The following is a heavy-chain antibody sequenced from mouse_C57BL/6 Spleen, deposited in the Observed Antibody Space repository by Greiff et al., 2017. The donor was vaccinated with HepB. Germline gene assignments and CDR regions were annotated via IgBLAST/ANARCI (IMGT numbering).Heavy chain of an antibody. J-gene: IGHJ2*01. D-gene: IGHD4-1*01. CDR1: GFTFSSYA. CDR2: ISDGGSYT. CDR3: ARDGNWGLDY. Sequence: EVHLVESGGGLVKPGGSLKLSCAASGFTFSSYAMSWVRQTPEKRLEWVATISDGGSYTYYPDNVKGRFTISRDNAKNNLYLQMSHLKSEDTAMYYCARDGNWGLDYWGQGTTLTVSS. V-gene: IGHV5-4*01.